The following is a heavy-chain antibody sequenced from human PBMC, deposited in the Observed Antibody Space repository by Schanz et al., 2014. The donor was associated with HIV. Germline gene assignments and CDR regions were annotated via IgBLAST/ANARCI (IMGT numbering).Heavy chain of an antibody. D-gene: IGHD2-21*02. V-gene: IGHV3-7*01. Sequence: EVQLVESGGGVVQPGGSLRLSCAASGITFSNYWMSWVRQAPGKGLEWVANVNKNGSEIYYADSLKGRFIISRDNAKNSLYLQMNSRRAEDTAVYYCARKSDFKNWGQGTLVIVSS. J-gene: IGHJ4*02. CDR2: VNKNGSEI. CDR3: ARKSDFKN. CDR1: GITFSNYW.